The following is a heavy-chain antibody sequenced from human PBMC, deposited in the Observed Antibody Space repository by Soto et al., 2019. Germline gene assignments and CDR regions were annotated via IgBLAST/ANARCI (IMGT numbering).Heavy chain of an antibody. D-gene: IGHD1-26*01. Sequence: ASVKVSCKASGGTFSTYTITWVRQAPGQRLEWMGIINPSGGSTSYAQKFQGRVTMTRDTSTSTVYMELSSLRSEDTAVYYCARYRVGDRLGDAFGIWGQGTMVTVSS. J-gene: IGHJ3*02. CDR1: GGTFSTYT. CDR2: INPSGGST. V-gene: IGHV1-46*03. CDR3: ARYRVGDRLGDAFGI.